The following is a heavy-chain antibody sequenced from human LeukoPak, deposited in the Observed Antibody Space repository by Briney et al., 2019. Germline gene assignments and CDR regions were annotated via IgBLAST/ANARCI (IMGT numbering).Heavy chain of an antibody. J-gene: IGHJ5*02. CDR3: ARDSNGDYGWFDP. D-gene: IGHD4-17*01. CDR2: IYYSGST. Sequence: KPSETLSLTCTVSGGSISSSSYYWGWIRQPPGKGLEWIGSIYYSGSTYYNPSLKSRVTISVDTSKNQFSLKLSSVTAADTAVYYCARDSNGDYGWFDPWGQGTLVTVSS. CDR1: GGSISSSSYY. V-gene: IGHV4-39*07.